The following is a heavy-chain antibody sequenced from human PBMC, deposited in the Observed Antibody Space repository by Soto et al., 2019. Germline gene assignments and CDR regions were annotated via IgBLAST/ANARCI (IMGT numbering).Heavy chain of an antibody. CDR3: VRHGGRKNWFDP. Sequence: QVQLQESGPGLVKPSETLSLTCTVSGGSISSNSYYSGWIRQPPGKVLEWIGSIYYSGSTNYNPSLKRRVTISVDTSKNQFSPNLSSVTAADTAVYYCVRHGGRKNWFDPWGQGTLVTVSS. D-gene: IGHD3-16*01. V-gene: IGHV4-39*01. CDR2: IYYSGST. J-gene: IGHJ5*02. CDR1: GGSISSNSYY.